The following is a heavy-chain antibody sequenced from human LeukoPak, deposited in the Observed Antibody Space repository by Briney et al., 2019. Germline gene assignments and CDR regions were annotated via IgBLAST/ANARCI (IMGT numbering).Heavy chain of an antibody. CDR2: IKQDGSEK. D-gene: IGHD2-2*01. CDR1: GFTFSSYC. CDR3: ARPYCSSTSCYGAFDI. J-gene: IGHJ3*02. V-gene: IGHV3-7*01. Sequence: GGSLRLSCAASGFTFSSYCMSWVRQAPGKGLEWVANIKQDGSEKYYVDSVKGRFTISRDNAKNSLYLQMNSLRAEDTAVYYCARPYCSSTSCYGAFDIWGQGTMVTVSS.